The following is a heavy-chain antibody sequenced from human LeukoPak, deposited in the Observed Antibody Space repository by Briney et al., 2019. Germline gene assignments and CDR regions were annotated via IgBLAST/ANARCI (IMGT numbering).Heavy chain of an antibody. CDR3: ARVSYSSSSRPSYFDY. Sequence: PSETLSLTCTVSGGSISSGSYYWSWIRQPAGKGLEWIGRIYTSGSTNYDPSLKSRVTISVDTSKNQFSLKLSSVTAADTAVYYCARVSYSSSSRPSYFDYWGQGTLVTVSS. V-gene: IGHV4-61*02. D-gene: IGHD6-6*01. J-gene: IGHJ4*02. CDR2: IYTSGST. CDR1: GGSISSGSYY.